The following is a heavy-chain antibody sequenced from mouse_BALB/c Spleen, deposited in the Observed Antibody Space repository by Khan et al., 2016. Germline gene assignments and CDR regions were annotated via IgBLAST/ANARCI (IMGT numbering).Heavy chain of an antibody. D-gene: IGHD1-1*01. J-gene: IGHJ1*01. CDR3: AKNNAPYYGSSDGYFDV. Sequence: QVQLKQSGPGLVAPSQSLSITCTVSGFSLTDYGVSWIRQPPGKGLEWLGVIWGGGSTYYNSALKSRLSISKDNSKSQVFLKLNSLQTDDTAMYYCAKNNAPYYGSSDGYFDVWGAGTTVTVSS. CDR2: IWGGGST. CDR1: GFSLTDYG. V-gene: IGHV2-6-5*01.